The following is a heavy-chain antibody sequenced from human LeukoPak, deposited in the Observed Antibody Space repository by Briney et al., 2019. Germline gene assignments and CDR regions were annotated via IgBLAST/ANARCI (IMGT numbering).Heavy chain of an antibody. V-gene: IGHV4-39*07. CDR1: GGSIRTNSYY. Sequence: SETLSLTCTVSGGSIRTNSYYWDWIRQPPGKGPEWIGSVYYSGSTYYNPSLKSRVTISVDTSKNQFSLKLSSVTAADTAVYYCAGARFARFDYWGQGTLVTVSS. D-gene: IGHD3-16*01. CDR2: VYYSGST. CDR3: AGARFARFDY. J-gene: IGHJ4*02.